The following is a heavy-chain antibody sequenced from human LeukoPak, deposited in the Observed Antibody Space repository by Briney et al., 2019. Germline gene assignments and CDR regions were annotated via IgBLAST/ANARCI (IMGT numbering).Heavy chain of an antibody. CDR1: GFTFSSYG. Sequence: GGSLRLSCAASGFTFSSYGMHWVRQAPGKGLEWVAVISYDGSNKYYADSVKGRFTISRDNSKNTLYLQMNSLRAEDTAVYYCAKDLGTYSSGWYYYGMDVWGQGTTVTVSS. CDR3: AKDLGTYSSGWYYYGMDV. V-gene: IGHV3-30*18. D-gene: IGHD6-19*01. J-gene: IGHJ6*02. CDR2: ISYDGSNK.